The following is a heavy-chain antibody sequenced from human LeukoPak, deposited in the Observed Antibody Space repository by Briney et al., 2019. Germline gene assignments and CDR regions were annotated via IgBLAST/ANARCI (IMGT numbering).Heavy chain of an antibody. J-gene: IGHJ6*02. CDR3: ARQFSSGWYPAYYYYGMDV. CDR1: GFTFSSYW. Sequence: GGSLRLSCAASGFTFSSYWMHWVRQAPGKGLVWVSRIKSDGSSTNYADSVKGRFTISRDNAKNTLHLQMNSLRAEDTAVYYCARQFSSGWYPAYYYYGMDVWGQGTTVTVFS. D-gene: IGHD6-19*01. CDR2: IKSDGSST. V-gene: IGHV3-74*01.